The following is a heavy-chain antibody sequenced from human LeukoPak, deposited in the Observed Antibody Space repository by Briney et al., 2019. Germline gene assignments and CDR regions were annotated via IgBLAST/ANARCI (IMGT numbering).Heavy chain of an antibody. D-gene: IGHD3-22*01. CDR3: ARARRISMIVVVMGSPFDP. CDR2: INHSGST. Sequence: SETLSLTCAVYGGSFSGYYWSWIRQPPGEGLEWIGEINHSGSTNYNPSLKSRVTISVDTSKNQFSLKLSSVTAADTAVYYCARARRISMIVVVMGSPFDPWGQGTLVTVSS. J-gene: IGHJ5*02. CDR1: GGSFSGYY. V-gene: IGHV4-34*01.